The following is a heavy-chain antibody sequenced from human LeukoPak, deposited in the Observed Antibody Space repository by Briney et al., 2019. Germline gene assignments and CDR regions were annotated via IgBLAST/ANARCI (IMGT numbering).Heavy chain of an antibody. D-gene: IGHD6-6*01. J-gene: IGHJ4*02. CDR3: ARGEYSSSSEPYFDY. CDR1: GFTFSSYS. CDR2: ISSSSSYI. Sequence: GGSLRLSCAASGFTFSSYSMNWVRQAPGKGLEWVSSISSSSSYIYYADSVKGQFTISRDNAKNSLYLQMNSLRAEDTAVYYCARGEYSSSSEPYFDYWGQGTLVTVSS. V-gene: IGHV3-21*01.